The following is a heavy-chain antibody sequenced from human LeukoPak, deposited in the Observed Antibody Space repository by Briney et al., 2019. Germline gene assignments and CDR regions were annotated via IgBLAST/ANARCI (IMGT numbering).Heavy chain of an antibody. CDR2: ISSSSSYI. Sequence: GGSLRLSCAASGFTFSSYSMNWVRQAPGKGLEWVSSISSSSSYIYYADSVKGRFTISRDNAKNSLYLQMSSLRAEDTAVYYCGRESYYYDSSGYYYSFDYWGQGTLVTVSS. J-gene: IGHJ4*02. CDR3: GRESYYYDSSGYYYSFDY. V-gene: IGHV3-21*01. CDR1: GFTFSSYS. D-gene: IGHD3-22*01.